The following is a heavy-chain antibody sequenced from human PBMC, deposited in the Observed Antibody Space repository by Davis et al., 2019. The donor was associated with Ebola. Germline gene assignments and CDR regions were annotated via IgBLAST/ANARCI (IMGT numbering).Heavy chain of an antibody. CDR2: IYHSGST. V-gene: IGHV4-4*02. CDR3: ASSRTYYYYYGMDV. Sequence: SETLSLTCAVSGGSISSSNWWSWVRQPPGKGLEWIGEIYHSGSTNYNPSLKSRVTISVDKSKNQFSLKLSSVTAADTAVYYCASSRTYYYYYGMDVWGQGTTVTVSS. J-gene: IGHJ6*02. D-gene: IGHD4-11*01. CDR1: GGSISSSNW.